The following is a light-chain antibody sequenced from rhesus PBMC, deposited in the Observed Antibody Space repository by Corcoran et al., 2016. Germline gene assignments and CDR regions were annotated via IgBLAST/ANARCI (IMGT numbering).Light chain of an antibody. CDR1: QSISSW. Sequence: DIQMTQSPSSLSASVGDKVITTCQASQSISSWLAWYQQKPGKDPKPLIHKASSLESGAPSRFSCSGSWTDFTLTISGLPPEDYTSYCCQQYNSAPFTFGPWTKLDIK. CDR3: QQYNSAPFT. J-gene: IGKJ3*01. V-gene: IGKV1-16*01. CDR2: KAS.